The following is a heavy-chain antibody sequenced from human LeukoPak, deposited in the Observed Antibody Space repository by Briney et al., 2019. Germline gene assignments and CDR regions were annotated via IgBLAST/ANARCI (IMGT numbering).Heavy chain of an antibody. Sequence: GGSLRLSCAASGFTFSSYGMHWVRQAPGKGLEWVAVISYDGSNKYYVDSVKGRFTISRDNSKNTLYLQMNSLRAEDTAVYYCARDLQSSNWFDPWGQGTLVTVSS. J-gene: IGHJ5*02. V-gene: IGHV3-30*03. CDR1: GFTFSSYG. D-gene: IGHD5-24*01. CDR3: ARDLQSSNWFDP. CDR2: ISYDGSNK.